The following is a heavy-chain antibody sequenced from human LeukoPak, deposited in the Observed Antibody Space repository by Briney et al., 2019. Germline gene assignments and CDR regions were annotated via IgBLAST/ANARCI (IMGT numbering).Heavy chain of an antibody. Sequence: GGSLRLSCAAPGFAFSSYASNRVRQAPGKGLEWVAVISNDGTNKFYADSVRGRFTISRDNSKNTVFLQMNSLRPEDTAVYYCARDNDTDYTSSPGWFDTWGQGTLVTVSS. CDR2: ISNDGTNK. CDR3: ARDNDTDYTSSPGWFDT. V-gene: IGHV3-30*01. D-gene: IGHD4-11*01. CDR1: GFAFSSYA. J-gene: IGHJ5*02.